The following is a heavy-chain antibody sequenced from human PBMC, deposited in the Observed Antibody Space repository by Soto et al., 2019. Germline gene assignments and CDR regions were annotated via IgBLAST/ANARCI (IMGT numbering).Heavy chain of an antibody. CDR1: VGAFSRYD. Sequence: AVSVSCTASVGAFSRYDSSWVRQATRQGLELMGGIIPIFGTANYAQKFQGRVTITADKSTSTAYMELSSLRSEDTAVYYCARSGLAYCSSTSCLGGWFDPWGQGTLVTVSS. V-gene: IGHV1-69*06. D-gene: IGHD2-2*01. CDR2: IIPIFGTA. J-gene: IGHJ5*02. CDR3: ARSGLAYCSSTSCLGGWFDP.